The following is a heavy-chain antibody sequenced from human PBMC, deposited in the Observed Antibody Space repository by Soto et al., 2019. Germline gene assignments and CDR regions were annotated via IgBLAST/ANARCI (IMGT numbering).Heavy chain of an antibody. J-gene: IGHJ5*02. Sequence: SETLSLTCTVSGGSISSGDYYWSWIRQPPGKGLEWIGYIYYSGSTYYNPSLKSRVTISVDTSKNQFSLKLSSVTAADTAVYYCARECTSCQNWFDPWGQGTLVTVSS. CDR1: GGSISSGDYY. CDR3: ARECTSCQNWFDP. D-gene: IGHD2-2*01. CDR2: IYYSGST. V-gene: IGHV4-30-4*01.